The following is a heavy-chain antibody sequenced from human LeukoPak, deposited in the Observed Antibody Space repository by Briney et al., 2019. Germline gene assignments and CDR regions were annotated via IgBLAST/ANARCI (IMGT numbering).Heavy chain of an antibody. CDR2: ISSSSSTI. J-gene: IGHJ4*02. Sequence: PGGSLRLSCAASGFTFSSYSMNWVRQAPGKGLEWVSYISSSSSTIYYADSVKGRFTISRDYAKNSLYLQMNSLRAEDTAVYYCAREVTKQGYWGQGTLVTVSS. V-gene: IGHV3-48*04. D-gene: IGHD2-21*02. CDR1: GFTFSSYS. CDR3: AREVTKQGY.